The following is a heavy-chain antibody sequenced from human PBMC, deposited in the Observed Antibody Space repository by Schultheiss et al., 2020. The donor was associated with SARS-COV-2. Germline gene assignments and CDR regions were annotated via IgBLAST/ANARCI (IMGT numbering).Heavy chain of an antibody. D-gene: IGHD7-27*01. Sequence: GGSLRLSCAASGFTFSSYAMHWVRQAPGKGLEWVAVISYDGSNKYYADSVKGRFTISRDNSKNTLYLQMNSLRVEDTAVYYCAREVTGDLDYWGQGTLVTVSS. CDR1: GFTFSSYA. CDR2: ISYDGSNK. CDR3: AREVTGDLDY. J-gene: IGHJ4*02. V-gene: IGHV3-30-3*01.